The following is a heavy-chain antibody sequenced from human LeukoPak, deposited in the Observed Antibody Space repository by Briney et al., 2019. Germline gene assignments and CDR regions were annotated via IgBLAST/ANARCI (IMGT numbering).Heavy chain of an antibody. CDR2: ISIDGGYK. V-gene: IGHV3-30-3*01. CDR1: GFTLSTYV. D-gene: IGHD3-10*01. Sequence: GGSLRLSCVASGFTLSTYVMHWVRQAPGRGLEWVAVISIDGGYKYYEDSVKGRFTISRDNVKNTLYLQMNRLRAEDTAVYYCARVYGSGSYHYYYGMDVWGQGTTVTVSS. J-gene: IGHJ6*02. CDR3: ARVYGSGSYHYYYGMDV.